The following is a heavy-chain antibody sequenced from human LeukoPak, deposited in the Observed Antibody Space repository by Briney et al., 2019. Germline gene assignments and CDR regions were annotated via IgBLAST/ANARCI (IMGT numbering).Heavy chain of an antibody. Sequence: SETLSLTCGVYGVSSTGNYWSWIRQPPGKRPEWIGEINDDGYTNYNPSLRSRVTISLDTSENHLSLRLTSVTAADTAVYYCARIRCGHTDDICYNHWGQGTLVTVSS. D-gene: IGHD2-2*02. CDR3: ARIRCGHTDDICYNH. J-gene: IGHJ4*02. V-gene: IGHV4-34*01. CDR2: INDDGYT. CDR1: GVSSTGNY.